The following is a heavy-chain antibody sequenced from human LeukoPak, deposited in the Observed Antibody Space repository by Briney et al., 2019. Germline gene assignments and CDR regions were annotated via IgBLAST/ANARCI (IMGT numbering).Heavy chain of an antibody. J-gene: IGHJ4*02. CDR2: ISGSGST. CDR3: AKGQRSTGYYGDY. V-gene: IGHV3-23*01. D-gene: IGHD3-22*01. CDR1: GFPFSSYA. Sequence: GGSLRLSCAASGFPFSSYAMNWVRQAPGKGLEWVSGISGSGSTYYADSVKGRFTISRDNSKNTLFLQMISLRAEDTAVYFCAKGQRSTGYYGDYWGQGTLVTVSS.